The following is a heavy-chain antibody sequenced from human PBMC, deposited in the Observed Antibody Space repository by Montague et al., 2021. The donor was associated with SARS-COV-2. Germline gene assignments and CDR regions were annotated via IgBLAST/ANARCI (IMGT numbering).Heavy chain of an antibody. Sequence: SETLSLTCTVSAGSINNHYWSWIRQTPGKELEWIAYVYFSGTASYNPSLKSRVTISVDTSRNQFSLQLTSVTAADKAVYYCARRPSSGWSFDYWGQGTQVSVSS. J-gene: IGHJ4*02. CDR3: ARRPSSGWSFDY. CDR2: VYFSGTA. CDR1: AGSINNHY. V-gene: IGHV4-59*08. D-gene: IGHD6-19*01.